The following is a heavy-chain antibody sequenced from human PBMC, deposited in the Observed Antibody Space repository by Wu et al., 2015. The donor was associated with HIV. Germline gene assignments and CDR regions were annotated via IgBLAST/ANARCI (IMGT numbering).Heavy chain of an antibody. V-gene: IGHV1-69*12. Sequence: QVQLVQSGAEVKKPGSSVKVSCKASGGTFSSYAISWVRQAPGQGLEWMGGIIPIFGTANYAQKFRGRVTITADESTSTAYMELSSLRSEDTAVYYCASDYYGSGRRRLYYFDYWGQGTLVTVSS. CDR1: GGTFSSYA. CDR3: ASDYYGSGRRRLYYFDY. D-gene: IGHD3-10*01. J-gene: IGHJ4*02. CDR2: IIPIFGTA.